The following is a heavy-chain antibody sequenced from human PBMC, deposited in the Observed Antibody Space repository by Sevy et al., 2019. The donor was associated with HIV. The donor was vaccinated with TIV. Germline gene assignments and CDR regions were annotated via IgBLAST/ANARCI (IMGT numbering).Heavy chain of an antibody. J-gene: IGHJ6*02. CDR1: GFTFNTYA. CDR2: IGTAGDP. Sequence: GGSLRLSCAASGFTFNTYAMTWVRQAPGKGLEWVSAIGTAGDPYYPGSVKGRFTISRENAKNSLYLQMNSLRAGDTAVYYCARGREGPFYGMDVWGQGTTVTVSS. CDR3: ARGREGPFYGMDV. V-gene: IGHV3-13*05.